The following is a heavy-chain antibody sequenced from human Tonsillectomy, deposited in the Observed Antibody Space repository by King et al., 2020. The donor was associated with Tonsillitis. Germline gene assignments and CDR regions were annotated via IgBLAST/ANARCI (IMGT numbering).Heavy chain of an antibody. V-gene: IGHV2-70*01. CDR2: IDWDDDK. CDR3: ARTEYSSSWYGGMDV. D-gene: IGHD6-13*01. J-gene: IGHJ6*02. Sequence: FTLKESGPALVKPTQTLTLTCTFSGFSLSTSGMCVSWIRQPPGKALEWLALIDWDDDKFYSTSLKTRLTISKDTSKNQVVLTMTNMDPVDTATYYCARTEYSSSWYGGMDVWGQGTTVTVSS. CDR1: GFSLSTSGMC.